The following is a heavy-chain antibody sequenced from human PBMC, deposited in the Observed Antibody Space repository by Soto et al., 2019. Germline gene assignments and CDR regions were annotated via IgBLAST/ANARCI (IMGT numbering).Heavy chain of an antibody. Sequence: TGGSLRLSCAASGFTFSDYYMSWIRQAPGKGPEWVSYISSSGTTIYHADSVEGRFTISRDNAKNSLYLQMNSLRAEDTAVYYCARERLRTGDYWGQGTLVTVSS. CDR3: ARERLRTGDY. J-gene: IGHJ4*02. V-gene: IGHV3-11*01. CDR1: GFTFSDYY. D-gene: IGHD3-3*01. CDR2: ISSSGTTI.